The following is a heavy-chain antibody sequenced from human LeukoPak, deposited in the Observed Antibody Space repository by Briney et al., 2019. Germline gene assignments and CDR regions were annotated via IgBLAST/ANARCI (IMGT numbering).Heavy chain of an antibody. CDR1: GGSISSYY. V-gene: IGHV4-4*07. CDR3: ARDRGGLGRLRYFDWLLYDAFDI. D-gene: IGHD3-9*01. Sequence: SETLSLTCTVSGGSISSYYWSWIRQPAGKGLEWIGRIYTSGSTNYNPSLKSRVTMSVDTSKNQFSLKLSSVTAADTAVYYCARDRGGLGRLRYFDWLLYDAFDIWGQGTTVAVSS. J-gene: IGHJ3*02. CDR2: IYTSGST.